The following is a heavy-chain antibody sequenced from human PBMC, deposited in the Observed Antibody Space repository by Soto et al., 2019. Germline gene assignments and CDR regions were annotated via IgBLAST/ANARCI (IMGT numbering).Heavy chain of an antibody. D-gene: IGHD2-15*01. CDR1: GFTFRSYT. V-gene: IGHV3-21*01. CDR2: ISSSSSYI. J-gene: IGHJ6*02. CDR3: AREGYCSGGSCYGYYGLDD. Sequence: GGSLRLSGPPSGFTFRSYTMTWVRQAPGKGLKGVSSISSSSSYIDYADSLKGRFTISRDNAKNSLYLQMNSLRAEDTAVYYCAREGYCSGGSCYGYYGLDDWGQGTTVTVSS.